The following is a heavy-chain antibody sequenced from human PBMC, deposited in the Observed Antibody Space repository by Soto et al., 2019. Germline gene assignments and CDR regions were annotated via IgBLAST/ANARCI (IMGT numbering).Heavy chain of an antibody. V-gene: IGHV4-34*01. CDR3: ARGRIPAMVRGVISDY. J-gene: IGHJ4*02. Sequence: SETLSLTCAVYGGSFSGYYWSWIRQPPGKGLEWIGEINHSGSTNYNPSLKSRVTISVDTSKNQFSLKLSSVTAADTAVYYCARGRIPAMVRGVISDYWGQGTLVTVSS. CDR2: INHSGST. CDR1: GGSFSGYY. D-gene: IGHD3-10*01.